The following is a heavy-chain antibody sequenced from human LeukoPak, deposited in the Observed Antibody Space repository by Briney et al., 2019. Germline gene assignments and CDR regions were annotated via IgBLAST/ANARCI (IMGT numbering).Heavy chain of an antibody. CDR1: GYTFTSYH. Sequence: SVKVSCKASGYTFTSYHIRWVRQAPGQGLEWMGGIIPIFGTANYAQKFQGRVTITADESTSTAYMELSSLRSEDTAVYYCARVYGLGYSSGWDAVDIWGQGTMVTVSS. CDR3: ARVYGLGYSSGWDAVDI. D-gene: IGHD6-19*01. CDR2: IIPIFGTA. J-gene: IGHJ3*02. V-gene: IGHV1-69*13.